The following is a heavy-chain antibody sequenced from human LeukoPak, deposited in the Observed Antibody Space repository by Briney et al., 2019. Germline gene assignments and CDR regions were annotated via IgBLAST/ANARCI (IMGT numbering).Heavy chain of an antibody. CDR1: GFTFRSYS. CDR3: ARVGYDWNLFDY. D-gene: IGHD1-20*01. J-gene: IGHJ4*02. V-gene: IGHV3-48*04. CDR2: ISSSGSAI. Sequence: GGSLRLSCAASGFTFRSYSMNWVRQAPGKGLEWVSYISSSGSAIYYADSVKGRFTFSRDNAKNSLYLQMNSLRAEDTAVYYCARVGYDWNLFDYSGQGTLVTVSS.